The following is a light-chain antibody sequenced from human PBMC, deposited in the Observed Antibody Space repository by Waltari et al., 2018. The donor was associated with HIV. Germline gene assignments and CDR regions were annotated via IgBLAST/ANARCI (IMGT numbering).Light chain of an antibody. CDR3: QQYGRSPFT. Sequence: EIVLTQSPGTLSLSPGERATLSCRASQSVTRSYLAWYQQRPGQAPRLLIYGASSRATGIPDRFSGSGSGTDFNLTISRLEPEDFAVYYCQQYGRSPFTFGPGTKVDIK. J-gene: IGKJ3*01. CDR2: GAS. V-gene: IGKV3-20*01. CDR1: QSVTRSY.